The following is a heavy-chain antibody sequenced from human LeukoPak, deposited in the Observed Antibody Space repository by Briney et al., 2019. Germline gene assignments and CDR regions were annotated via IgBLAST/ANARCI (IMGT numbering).Heavy chain of an antibody. J-gene: IGHJ3*02. CDR1: GFTVSNNF. Sequence: GGSLRLSCAASGFTVSNNFMSWVRQAPGKGLEWVSGVSGSGGGTYYADSVKGRFTISRDNSKTTLYLQMNSLRAEDTAVYYCAKDHRVYDKTPTAFDIWGQGTLVTVSS. V-gene: IGHV3-23*01. D-gene: IGHD5/OR15-5a*01. CDR3: AKDHRVYDKTPTAFDI. CDR2: VSGSGGGT.